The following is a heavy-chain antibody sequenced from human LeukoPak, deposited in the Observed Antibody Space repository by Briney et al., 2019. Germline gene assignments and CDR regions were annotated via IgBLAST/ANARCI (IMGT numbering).Heavy chain of an antibody. CDR2: IDPSDSYT. CDR1: GYSFTNYW. V-gene: IGHV5-10-1*01. CDR3: ARYCSSTSCYSPRFDP. Sequence: GESLRISCKGSGYSFTNYWINWVRQMPGKGLEWMGRIDPSDSYTNYSPSFQGHVTISTDKSVSTAYLQWSSLKASDTAMYYCARYCSSTSCYSPRFDPWGQGTLVTVSS. D-gene: IGHD2-2*01. J-gene: IGHJ5*02.